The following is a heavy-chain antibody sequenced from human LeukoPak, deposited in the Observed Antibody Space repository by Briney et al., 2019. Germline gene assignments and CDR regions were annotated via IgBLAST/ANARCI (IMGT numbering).Heavy chain of an antibody. V-gene: IGHV6-1*01. CDR2: TYNRSKWYN. D-gene: IGHD2-15*01. Sequence: SQTLSLTCAISGDSFSSNSAAWNWLRQSPSRGLEWLGRTYNRSKWYNDYAVSAKSRLTVNPDTSKNQFSLQLNSVTPEDTAVYCCARDCSGVPCYSGSTYYYYGMDVWGQGTTVTVSS. CDR1: GDSFSSNSAA. CDR3: ARDCSGVPCYSGSTYYYYGMDV. J-gene: IGHJ6*02.